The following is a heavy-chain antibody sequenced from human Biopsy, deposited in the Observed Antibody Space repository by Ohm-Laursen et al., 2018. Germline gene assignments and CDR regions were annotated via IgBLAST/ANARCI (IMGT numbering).Heavy chain of an antibody. CDR3: ASAGYNPDWNFDL. J-gene: IGHJ2*01. V-gene: IGHV4-59*12. CDR1: GGSIDSYY. CDR2: IYFTGRT. D-gene: IGHD5-24*01. Sequence: GTLSLTCTVSGGSIDSYYWSWIRQPPGKALEWIGYIYFTGRTSYNPSLKSRVTMSVNTSKKQFSLRLSSVTAADTAVYYCASAGYNPDWNFDLWGRGTRVTVPS.